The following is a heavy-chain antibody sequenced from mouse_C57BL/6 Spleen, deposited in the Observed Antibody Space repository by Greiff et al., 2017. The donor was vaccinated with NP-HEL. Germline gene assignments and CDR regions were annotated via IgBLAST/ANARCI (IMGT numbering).Heavy chain of an antibody. J-gene: IGHJ4*01. V-gene: IGHV1-4*01. CDR3: AGGNYEKSDYAMDY. Sequence: QVQLQQSGAELARPGASVKMSCKASGYTFTSYTMHWVKQRPGQGLEWIGYINPSSGYTKSNQKFKDKATLTADKSSSTAYMQLSSLTSEDSAVYYCAGGNYEKSDYAMDYWGQGTSVTVSS. CDR2: INPSSGYT. D-gene: IGHD2-1*01. CDR1: GYTFTSYT.